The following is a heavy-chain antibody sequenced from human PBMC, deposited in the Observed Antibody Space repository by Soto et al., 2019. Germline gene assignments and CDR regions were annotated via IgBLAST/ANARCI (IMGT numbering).Heavy chain of an antibody. CDR2: IYYSGST. D-gene: IGHD6-13*01. V-gene: IGHV4-39*01. CDR3: ARGGYSSSWYGNYFDY. J-gene: IGHJ4*02. CDR1: GGSISSSSYY. Sequence: QLQLQESGPGLVKPSETLSLTCTVSGGSISSSSYYWGWIRQPPGKGLEWIGSIYYSGSTYYNPSLKSRVTISVDTSKNQFSLKLSSVTAAVTAVYYCARGGYSSSWYGNYFDYWGQGTLVTVSS.